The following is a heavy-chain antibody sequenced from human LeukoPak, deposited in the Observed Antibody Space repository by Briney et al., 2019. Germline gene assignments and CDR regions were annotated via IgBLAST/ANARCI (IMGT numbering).Heavy chain of an antibody. CDR1: GFTFSSYS. J-gene: IGHJ4*02. V-gene: IGHV3-21*01. CDR3: GDRVRGVY. D-gene: IGHD3-10*01. CDR2: ISSSGSYI. Sequence: GGSLRLSCAASGFTFSSYSMNWVRQALGKGLEWVSSISSSGSYIYYADSVKGRFTISRDNAKNTLYLQMNSLRAEDTAVYDCGDRVRGVYWGQGTLVTVSS.